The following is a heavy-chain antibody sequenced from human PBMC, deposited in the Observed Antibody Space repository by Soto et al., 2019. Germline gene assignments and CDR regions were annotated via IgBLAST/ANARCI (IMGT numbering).Heavy chain of an antibody. V-gene: IGHV3-23*01. CDR1: GFTFSSYA. Sequence: EVQLLESGGGLVQPGGSLRLSCAASGFTFSSYAMWWVRQAPGKGLECVSAISGGGETTYYADSVKGRFTISRDNSMTTLYLQRNSLRAEDTAVYYCAFNSGSGSYYFDYWGQGTLVTVSS. CDR2: ISGGGETT. CDR3: AFNSGSGSYYFDY. J-gene: IGHJ4*02. D-gene: IGHD3-10*01.